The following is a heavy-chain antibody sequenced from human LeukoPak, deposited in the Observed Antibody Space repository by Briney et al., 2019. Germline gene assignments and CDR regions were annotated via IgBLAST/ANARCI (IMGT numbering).Heavy chain of an antibody. J-gene: IGHJ3*01. Sequence: SWVRQAPGKGLEWIGYVYYSGSTYYNPSLESRITMSVDTSENQFSLKLTSVTAADTAVYYCAREKTAYYYDRSGFSEGAFDVWGQGTMVTVSS. D-gene: IGHD3-22*01. V-gene: IGHV4-31*02. CDR3: AREKTAYYYDRSGFSEGAFDV. CDR2: VYYSGST.